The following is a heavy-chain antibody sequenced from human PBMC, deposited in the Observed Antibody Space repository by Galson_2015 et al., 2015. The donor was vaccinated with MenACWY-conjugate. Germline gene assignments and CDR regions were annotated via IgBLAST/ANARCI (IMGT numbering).Heavy chain of an antibody. CDR3: AKFQSATIGSGRSGEYFDY. D-gene: IGHD6-19*01. V-gene: IGHV4-39*01. CDR1: GASITTPPQY. J-gene: IGHJ4*02. CDR2: VFYSGRT. Sequence: ETLSLTCTVSGASITTPPQYWVWIRQSPGKRLEWLGHVFYSGRTSYSRSLRSRVTLSLGTSTNQFSLKITSVTATDTAVYYCAKFQSATIGSGRSGEYFDYWGQGTLVTVSS.